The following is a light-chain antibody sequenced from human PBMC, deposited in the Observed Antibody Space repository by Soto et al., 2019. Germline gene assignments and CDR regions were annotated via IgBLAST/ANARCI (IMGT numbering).Light chain of an antibody. CDR3: QQYGSSPHT. Sequence: EIVLTQSPGTLSLSPGERATLSCRASQSVSSSYLAWYQQKPGQAPRLRIYGASSRATDIPDRFSGSGSGADFTLTISRLEPEDFAVYYCQQYGSSPHTFGQGTKLEIK. V-gene: IGKV3-20*01. J-gene: IGKJ2*01. CDR1: QSVSSSY. CDR2: GAS.